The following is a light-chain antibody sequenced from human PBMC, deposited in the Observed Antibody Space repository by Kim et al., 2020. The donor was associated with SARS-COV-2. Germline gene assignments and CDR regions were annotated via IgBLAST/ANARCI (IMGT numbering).Light chain of an antibody. Sequence: SSSLPPPPSFSLSPGQTASIACTGHKLGDKYVCWYQQKPGQSPVLVIYQDNRRPSGIPDRFSGSNSGDTATLTISGAQVMDEADYYCQAWDSSSYVFGTG. CDR2: QDN. CDR3: QAWDSSSYV. CDR1: KLGDKY. J-gene: IGLJ1*01. V-gene: IGLV3-1*01.